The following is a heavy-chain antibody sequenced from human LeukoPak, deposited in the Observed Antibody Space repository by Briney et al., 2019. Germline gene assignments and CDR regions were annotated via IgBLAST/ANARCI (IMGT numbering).Heavy chain of an antibody. Sequence: SETLSLTGAVSGGSISSNNWRSWVRQPPGKGLEWIGEIFHSGSTNYNPSLKSRVTISVDKSKNQFSLKLSSVTAADTAVYYCAREVYDIQGGDIWGQGTMVTVSS. J-gene: IGHJ3*02. CDR1: GGSISSNNW. CDR2: IFHSGST. CDR3: AREVYDIQGGDI. V-gene: IGHV4-4*02. D-gene: IGHD3-9*01.